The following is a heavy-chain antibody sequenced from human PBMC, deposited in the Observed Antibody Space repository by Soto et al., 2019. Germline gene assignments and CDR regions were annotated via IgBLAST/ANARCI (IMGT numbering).Heavy chain of an antibody. CDR1: GGTFSSYA. CDR2: IIPIFGTA. CDR3: ASSIVVLPAAISERGAFDI. J-gene: IGHJ3*02. Sequence: QVQLVQSGAEVKKPGSSVKVSCKASGGTFSSYAISWVRQAPGQGLEWMGGIIPIFGTANYAQKFQGRVTITVDESTSTAYIELSSLRSEDTAVYYCASSIVVLPAAISERGAFDIWGKGTMVTVSS. D-gene: IGHD2-2*02. V-gene: IGHV1-69*01.